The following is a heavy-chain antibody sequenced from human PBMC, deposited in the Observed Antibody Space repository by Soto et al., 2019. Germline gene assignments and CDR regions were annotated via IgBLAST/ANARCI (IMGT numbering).Heavy chain of an antibody. CDR2: ISGSGGST. J-gene: IGHJ5*02. CDR1: GFTISSYA. Sequence: VQLLESGGGLVQPGGSLRLSCAASGFTISSYAMSWVRQAPGKGLEWVSVISGSGGSTYYADSVKGRFTISRDKSKNTLYLQMNSLRSEDTAVYYCAKDKFSSSWSVNWCDPWGQGTLVTVSS. D-gene: IGHD6-13*01. V-gene: IGHV3-23*01. CDR3: AKDKFSSSWSVNWCDP.